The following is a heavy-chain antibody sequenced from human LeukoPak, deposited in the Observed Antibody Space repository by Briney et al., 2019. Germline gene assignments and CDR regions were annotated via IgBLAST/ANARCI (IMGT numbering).Heavy chain of an antibody. Sequence: GVSLRLSCAASGFSFSTYAKSWVRQGPGVGLELVSAISGGGGGTYYADSVKGRFTISRDNAKNTLYLLMNNLRAEDTAVYYCAKEDSSSSRHYFEYWGQGTLVTVSS. V-gene: IGHV3-23*01. J-gene: IGHJ4*02. CDR3: AKEDSSSSRHYFEY. CDR1: GFSFSTYA. D-gene: IGHD6-6*01. CDR2: ISGGGGGT.